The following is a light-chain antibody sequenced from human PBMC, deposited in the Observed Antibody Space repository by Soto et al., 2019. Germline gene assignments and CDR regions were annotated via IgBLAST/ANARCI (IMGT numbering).Light chain of an antibody. J-gene: IGLJ1*01. Sequence: QSLLTQPASVSGSPGQSITIACTGTISDVGGFNYVSWYQQHPGKAPKLLIFDVYSRPSGISNRFSGSKSGNTASLTISGLQAEDEADYYCRSYTTSSSSVFGAGTKVTVL. CDR3: RSYTTSSSSV. V-gene: IGLV2-14*01. CDR2: DVY. CDR1: ISDVGGFNY.